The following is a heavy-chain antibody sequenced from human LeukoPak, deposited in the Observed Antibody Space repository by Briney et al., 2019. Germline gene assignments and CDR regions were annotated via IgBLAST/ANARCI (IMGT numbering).Heavy chain of an antibody. J-gene: IGHJ6*02. V-gene: IGHV4-4*07. CDR2: IYTSGST. CDR3: ARVNYVSPGPYYYYGMDV. CDR1: GGSISSYY. Sequence: PSETLSLTCTVSGGSISSYYWSWIRQPAGKGLEWIGRIYTSGSTNYNPSLKSRVTISVDTSKNQFSLKLSSVTAADTAVCYCARVNYVSPGPYYYYGMDVWGQGTTVTVSS. D-gene: IGHD4-11*01.